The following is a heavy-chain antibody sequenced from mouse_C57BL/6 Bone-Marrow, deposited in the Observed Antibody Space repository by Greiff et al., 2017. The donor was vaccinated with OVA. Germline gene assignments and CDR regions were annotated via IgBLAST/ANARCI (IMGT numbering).Heavy chain of an antibody. V-gene: IGHV1-69*01. CDR1: GYTFTSYW. Sequence: QVQLQQPGAELVMPGASVKLSCKASGYTFTSYWMHWVKQRPGQGLEWIGEIDPSDSYTNYNQKSKGKSTLTVDKSSSTAYMQLSSLTSEDSAVYYCALDGYYFFDYWGQGTTLTVSS. J-gene: IGHJ2*01. CDR2: IDPSDSYT. CDR3: ALDGYYFFDY. D-gene: IGHD2-3*01.